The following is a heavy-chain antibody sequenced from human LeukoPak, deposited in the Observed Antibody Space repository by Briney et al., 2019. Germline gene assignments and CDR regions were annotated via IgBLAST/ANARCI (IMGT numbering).Heavy chain of an antibody. J-gene: IGHJ3*02. V-gene: IGHV3-48*01. CDR2: VSSSSSTI. CDR3: ARYTTSQRAFDI. CDR1: GFTFSSYS. D-gene: IGHD2-2*01. Sequence: GGSLRLSCAASGFTFSSYSMNWVRQAPGKGREWVSYVSSSSSTIYYADSVKGRFTISRDNAKNSLYLQMNSLRAEDTAVYYCARYTTSQRAFDIWGQGTMVTVSS.